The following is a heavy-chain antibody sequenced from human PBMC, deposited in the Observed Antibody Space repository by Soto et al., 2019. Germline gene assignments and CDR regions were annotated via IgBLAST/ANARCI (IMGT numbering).Heavy chain of an antibody. J-gene: IGHJ5*02. CDR3: ASPRGYYGSWFDP. CDR1: GGSFSGYY. Sequence: SETLSLTCAVYGGSFSGYYWSWIRQPPGKGLEWIGEINHSGSTNYNPSLKSRVTISVDTSKNQFSLKLSSVTAADTAVYYCASPRGYYGSWFDPWGQGTLVTVSS. D-gene: IGHD3-10*01. CDR2: INHSGST. V-gene: IGHV4-34*01.